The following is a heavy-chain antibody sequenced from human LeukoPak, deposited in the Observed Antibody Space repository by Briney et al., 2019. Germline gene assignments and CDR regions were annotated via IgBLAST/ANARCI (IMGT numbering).Heavy chain of an antibody. V-gene: IGHV4-4*07. CDR1: GGSISSYY. J-gene: IGHJ4*02. CDR3: AREIWFRELSPLHYFDY. Sequence: KPSETLSLTCTVSGGSISSYYWSWVRQPAGKGLEWIGRIYTSGSTNYNPSLKSRVTMSVDTSKNQFSLKLSSVTAADTAVYYCAREIWFRELSPLHYFDYWGQGTLVTVSS. D-gene: IGHD3-10*01. CDR2: IYTSGST.